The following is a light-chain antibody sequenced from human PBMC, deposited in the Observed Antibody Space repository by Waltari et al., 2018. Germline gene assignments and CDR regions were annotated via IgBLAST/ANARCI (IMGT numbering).Light chain of an antibody. CDR3: RVWDTSSDHPV. CDR2: DDS. V-gene: IGLV3-21*02. Sequence: SYVLTQPPSESVAPGQTAHISCLGNNIGGKRVHWFRQKAGQAPVLVIYDDSDRPSGIPERFSGSNSGDTAALTISRVEAGDEAAYYCRVWDTSSDHPVFGGGTKLTVL. CDR1: NIGGKR. J-gene: IGLJ3*02.